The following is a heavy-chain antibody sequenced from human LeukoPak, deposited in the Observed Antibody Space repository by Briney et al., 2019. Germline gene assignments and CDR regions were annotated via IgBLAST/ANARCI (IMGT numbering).Heavy chain of an antibody. Sequence: SETLSLTCTVSGGSDSSHYWSWIRQPPGKGLEWIGYMSYSGSSNYNPSLKSRVTISVDTSKNQFSLKLSSVTAADTAVYYCARHDVAPGNSGYLYWGQGTLVTVSS. J-gene: IGHJ4*02. CDR3: ARHDVAPGNSGYLY. CDR1: GGSDSSHY. CDR2: MSYSGSS. V-gene: IGHV4-59*08. D-gene: IGHD3-22*01.